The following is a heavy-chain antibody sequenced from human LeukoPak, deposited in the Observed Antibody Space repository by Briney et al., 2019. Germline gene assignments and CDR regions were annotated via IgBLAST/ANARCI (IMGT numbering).Heavy chain of an antibody. J-gene: IGHJ4*02. D-gene: IGHD3-16*01. CDR3: ARGIDGGFDY. Sequence: GGSLRLSCAASGFIFNDYYMSWIRQAPGKGLEWISYINNSGRTIYYADSVKGRFTISRDNAKNSLYLQMNSLGAEDTAVYYCARGIDGGFDYWGQGTLVTVFS. CDR2: INNSGRTI. CDR1: GFIFNDYY. V-gene: IGHV3-11*01.